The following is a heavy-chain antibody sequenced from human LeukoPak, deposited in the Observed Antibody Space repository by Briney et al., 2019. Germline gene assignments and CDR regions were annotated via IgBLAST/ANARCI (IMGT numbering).Heavy chain of an antibody. D-gene: IGHD5-12*01. CDR3: ARDYEHSGYDYLPLY. CDR2: IRQDGGEK. J-gene: IGHJ4*02. V-gene: IGHV3-7*01. Sequence: PGGSLRLSCAASGFTFSSHWMTWVRQAPGKGLEWVANIRQDGGEKYYADSVKGRFTISRDDAENSVYLQMNSLRVEDTAVYFCARDYEHSGYDYLPLYWGQGTLVTVSS. CDR1: GFTFSSHW.